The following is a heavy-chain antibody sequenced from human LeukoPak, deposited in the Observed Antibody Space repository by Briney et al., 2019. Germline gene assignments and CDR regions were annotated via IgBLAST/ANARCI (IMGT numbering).Heavy chain of an antibody. CDR1: GFTFSSYG. J-gene: IGHJ1*01. Sequence: PGRSLRLSCAASGFTFSSYGMHWVLQAPGKGLEWVAVISYDGSNKYYADSVKGRFTISRDNSKNTLYLQMNSLRAEDTAVYYCAKETLRGCSGGSCYSAEYFQHWGQGTLVTVSS. CDR3: AKETLRGCSGGSCYSAEYFQH. D-gene: IGHD2-15*01. CDR2: ISYDGSNK. V-gene: IGHV3-30*18.